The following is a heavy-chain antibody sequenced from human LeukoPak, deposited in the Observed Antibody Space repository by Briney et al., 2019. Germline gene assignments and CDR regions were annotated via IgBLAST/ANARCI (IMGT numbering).Heavy chain of an antibody. V-gene: IGHV3-64*01. Sequence: GGSLRLSCAASGFTVSSYAMHWVRQAPGKGLEYVSAISSNGGSTYYANSVKGRFTISRDNSKNTLYLQMGSLRAEDMAVYYCARDIVRGQWLVTGNMDVWGKGTTVTVSS. CDR1: GFTVSSYA. D-gene: IGHD6-19*01. CDR3: ARDIVRGQWLVTGNMDV. J-gene: IGHJ6*03. CDR2: ISSNGGST.